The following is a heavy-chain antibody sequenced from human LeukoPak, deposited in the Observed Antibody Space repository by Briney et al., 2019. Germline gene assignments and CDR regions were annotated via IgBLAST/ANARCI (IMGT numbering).Heavy chain of an antibody. CDR2: ISGSGGNT. CDR1: GFTFSSYA. CDR3: ARRNFFDY. Sequence: GGSLRLSCAASGFTFSSYAMSWVRQAPGKGLEWVSAISGSGGNTYYADSVKGRFTISRDNSNNTLYLQMNSLRAEDTALYYCARRNFFDYWGQGTLVTVSS. V-gene: IGHV3-23*01. J-gene: IGHJ4*02.